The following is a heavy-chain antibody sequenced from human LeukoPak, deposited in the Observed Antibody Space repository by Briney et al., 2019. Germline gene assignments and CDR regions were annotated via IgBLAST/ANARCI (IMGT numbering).Heavy chain of an antibody. J-gene: IGHJ4*02. CDR1: GFTFSSYS. CDR3: AREVLSSGDDFDY. Sequence: PGESLRLSCAASGFTFSSYSMNWVRQAPGKGLEWVAVIWYDGSNDYCADSLKGRFTISRDDSKNTLYLQMNSLRAEDTAVYYCAREVLSSGDDFDYWGQGTLVTVSS. D-gene: IGHD4-17*01. V-gene: IGHV3-33*08. CDR2: IWYDGSND.